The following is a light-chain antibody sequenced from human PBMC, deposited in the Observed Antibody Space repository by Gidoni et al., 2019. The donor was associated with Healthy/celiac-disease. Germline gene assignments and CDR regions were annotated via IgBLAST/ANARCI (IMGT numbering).Light chain of an antibody. J-gene: IGLJ3*02. CDR3: LLYYGGAQLWV. V-gene: IGLV7-43*01. CDR2: STS. Sequence: QTVVTKEPALTVAPGGTVTLTCASSTGAVTSGYYPNLFQQKPGQAPRASIYSTSNQHSWTPARFSGSLLGGKAALTLSGVQPEDEAEYYCLLYYGGAQLWVFGGGTKLTVL. CDR1: TGAVTSGYY.